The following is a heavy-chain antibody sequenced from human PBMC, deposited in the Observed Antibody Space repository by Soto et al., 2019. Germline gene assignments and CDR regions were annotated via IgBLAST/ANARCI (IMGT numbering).Heavy chain of an antibody. V-gene: IGHV3-21*01. D-gene: IGHD2-2*01. Sequence: EVQLVESGGGLVQPGGSLRLSCAASGFTFSSYSMNWVRQAPGKGLEWVSSISSSSSYIYYADSVKGRFTISRYNAKNSLYLEINSLRAEDTGVDYCAIVSFPIAVLSARCACDAFDIWGQGTMVTVSS. CDR1: GFTFSSYS. J-gene: IGHJ3*02. CDR3: AIVSFPIAVLSARCACDAFDI. CDR2: ISSSSSYI.